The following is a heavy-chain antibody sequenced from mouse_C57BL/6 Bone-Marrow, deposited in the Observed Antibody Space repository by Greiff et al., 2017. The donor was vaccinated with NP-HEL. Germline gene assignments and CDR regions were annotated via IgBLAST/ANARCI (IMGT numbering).Heavy chain of an antibody. Sequence: VQLQQPGTELVKPGASVKLSCKASGYTFTSYWMHWVKQRPGQGLEWIGNINPSNGGTNYNEKFKSKATLTVDKSSSTAYMQLSSLTSEDSAVYYCARGGVTTVVAHYYAMDYWGQGTSVTVSS. CDR1: GYTFTSYW. CDR2: INPSNGGT. J-gene: IGHJ4*01. V-gene: IGHV1-53*01. CDR3: ARGGVTTVVAHYYAMDY. D-gene: IGHD1-1*01.